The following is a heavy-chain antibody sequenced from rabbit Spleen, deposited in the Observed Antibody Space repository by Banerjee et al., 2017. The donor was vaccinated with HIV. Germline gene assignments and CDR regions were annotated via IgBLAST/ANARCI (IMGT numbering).Heavy chain of an antibody. J-gene: IGHJ3*01. D-gene: IGHD5-1*01. CDR1: GFSFSNNYY. CDR2: IYSGIGGNI. Sequence: QSLEESGGDRVKPGASLTLTCTASGFSFSNNYYMCWVRQAPGKGLECIACIYSGIGGNIYYASWAKGRFTISKTSSTTVALQMTSLTVADTATYFCASDIGGNIVYRRLDLWGQGTLVTVS. CDR3: ASDIGGNIVYRRLDL. V-gene: IGHV1S40*01.